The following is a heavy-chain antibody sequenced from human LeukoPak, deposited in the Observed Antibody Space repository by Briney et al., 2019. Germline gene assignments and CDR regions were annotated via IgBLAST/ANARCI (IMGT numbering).Heavy chain of an antibody. V-gene: IGHV3-23*01. J-gene: IGHJ3*02. CDR2: ISGSGGST. CDR1: GFTFSSYA. CDR3: AKDFNVAGYRGYSGSLPGAFDI. Sequence: GGSLRLSCAASGFTFSSYAMSWVRQAPGKGLEWVSAISGSGGSTYYADSVKGRFTISRDNSKNTLYLQMNSLRAEDTAVYYCAKDFNVAGYRGYSGSLPGAFDIWGQGTMVTVSS. D-gene: IGHD1-26*01.